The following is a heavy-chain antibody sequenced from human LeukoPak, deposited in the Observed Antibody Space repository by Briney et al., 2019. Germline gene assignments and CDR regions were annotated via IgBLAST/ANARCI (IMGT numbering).Heavy chain of an antibody. V-gene: IGHV1-3*01. CDR1: GYTFTSYA. CDR2: INAGKGNT. D-gene: IGHD2-21*02. Sequence: GASVKVSCKASGYTFTSYAMHWVRQAPGQRLEWMGWINAGKGNTKYSQKFQGRVTITRDTSASTAYMELSSLRSEDTAVYYCARGDPTFDYWGQGTLVTVSS. J-gene: IGHJ4*02. CDR3: ARGDPTFDY.